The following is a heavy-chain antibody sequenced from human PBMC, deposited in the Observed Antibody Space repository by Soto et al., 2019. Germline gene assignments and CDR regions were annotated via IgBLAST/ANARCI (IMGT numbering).Heavy chain of an antibody. J-gene: IGHJ6*02. D-gene: IGHD2-21*02. CDR3: ATKVRVTNYLYYGMDV. V-gene: IGHV3-30*03. CDR1: GFSFNTSG. CDR2: IAFDGSQE. Sequence: QVQLVESGGGVVQPGRALRLSCAASGFSFNTSGIHWVRQAPGKGLEWVAVIAFDGSQEFYGDSVRGRFTISRDNSKNTLFLQMKSLTPEDTAVYYCATKVRVTNYLYYGMDVWGQGTTVTGSS.